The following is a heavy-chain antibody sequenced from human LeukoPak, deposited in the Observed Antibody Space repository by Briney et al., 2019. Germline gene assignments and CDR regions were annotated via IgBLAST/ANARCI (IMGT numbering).Heavy chain of an antibody. CDR1: GGTFSSYA. CDR3: ARGGTYYYDSSGYRFDY. V-gene: IGHV1-69*05. Sequence: ASVKVSCKASGGTFSSYAISWVRQAPGQGLEWMGGIIPIFGTANYAQKFQGRVTITTDESTSTAYMELSSLRSEDTAVYYCARGGTYYYDSSGYRFDYWGQGTLVTVSP. J-gene: IGHJ4*02. D-gene: IGHD3-22*01. CDR2: IIPIFGTA.